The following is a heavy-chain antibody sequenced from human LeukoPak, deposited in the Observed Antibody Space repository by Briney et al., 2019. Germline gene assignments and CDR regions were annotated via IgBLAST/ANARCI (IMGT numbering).Heavy chain of an antibody. CDR1: GFTFSSYA. D-gene: IGHD2-2*01. J-gene: IGHJ5*02. V-gene: IGHV3-23*01. CDR2: IRDSADST. CDR3: AKGMYRGFDP. Sequence: PGGSLRLSCAASGFTFSSYAMSWVRQAPGKGLEWVSCIRDSADSTCYADSVKGRFTISRDNSKNTLYLQMNSLRAEDTVVYYCAKGMYRGFDPWGQGTLVTVSS.